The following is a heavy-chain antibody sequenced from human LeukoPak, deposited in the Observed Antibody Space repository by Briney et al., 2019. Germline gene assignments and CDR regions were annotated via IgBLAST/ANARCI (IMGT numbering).Heavy chain of an antibody. V-gene: IGHV3-23*01. J-gene: IGHJ4*02. CDR3: AKEDYYESSGTPDN. CDR2: ISGSGGSA. CDR1: GFTFSTYA. Sequence: GGSLRLSCAASGFTFSTYAMSWVRQAPGKGLEWVSGISGSGGSAYYADSVKGRFTVSRDNSKNTLYLQMNNLRAEDTAVYYCAKEDYYESSGTPDNWGQGTLVTVSS. D-gene: IGHD3-22*01.